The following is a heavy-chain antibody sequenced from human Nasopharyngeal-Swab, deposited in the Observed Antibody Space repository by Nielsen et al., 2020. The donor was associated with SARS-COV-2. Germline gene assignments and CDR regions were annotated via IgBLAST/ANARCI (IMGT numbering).Heavy chain of an antibody. Sequence: GESLKISCAASGFTFSSYWMSWVRQAPGKGPEWVANIKQDGSEKYYVDSVKGRFTISRDNAKNSLYLQMNSLRAEDTAVYYCARDGELGSYYQDYWGQGTLVTVSS. CDR3: ARDGELGSYYQDY. CDR1: GFTFSSYW. CDR2: IKQDGSEK. V-gene: IGHV3-7*01. D-gene: IGHD1-26*01. J-gene: IGHJ4*02.